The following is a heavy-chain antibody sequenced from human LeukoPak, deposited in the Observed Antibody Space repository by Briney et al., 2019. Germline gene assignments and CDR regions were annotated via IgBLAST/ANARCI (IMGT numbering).Heavy chain of an antibody. Sequence: PGGSLRLSCAASGFTVSSDYMNWVRQAPGKGLEWVSVIYSGGSTYYADSVKGRFTISRDNAKNSLYLQMNSLRAEDTAVYYCARDLGVAPLSFDYWGQGTLVTVSS. CDR2: IYSGGST. D-gene: IGHD2-15*01. CDR3: ARDLGVAPLSFDY. CDR1: GFTVSSDY. V-gene: IGHV3-53*01. J-gene: IGHJ4*02.